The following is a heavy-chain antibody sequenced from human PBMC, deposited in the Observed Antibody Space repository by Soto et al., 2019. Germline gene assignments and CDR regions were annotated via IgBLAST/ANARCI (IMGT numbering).Heavy chain of an antibody. Sequence: QVQLVQSGAEVKKPGSSVKVSCKASGGTFSSYAISWVRQAPGQGLEWMGGIIPIFGTANYAQKFQGGVTITADKSTSTAYMELSSLRSEDTAVYYCARDTAARGYYYYGMDVWGQGTTVTVSS. J-gene: IGHJ6*02. CDR3: ARDTAARGYYYYGMDV. V-gene: IGHV1-69*06. CDR2: IIPIFGTA. D-gene: IGHD6-6*01. CDR1: GGTFSSYA.